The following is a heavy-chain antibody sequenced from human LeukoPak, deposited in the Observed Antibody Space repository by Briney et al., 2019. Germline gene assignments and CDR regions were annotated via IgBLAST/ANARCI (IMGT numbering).Heavy chain of an antibody. V-gene: IGHV1-69*05. J-gene: IGHJ4*02. CDR1: GGTFSSYA. Sequence: SVKVSCKASGGTFSSYAISWVRQAPGQGLEWMGGIIPIFGTANYAQKFQGRVTITTDESTSTAYMELSSLRSEDTAVYYCARSIAAGEYYFDYWGQGTLVTVSS. CDR3: ARSIAAGEYYFDY. CDR2: IIPIFGTA. D-gene: IGHD6-6*01.